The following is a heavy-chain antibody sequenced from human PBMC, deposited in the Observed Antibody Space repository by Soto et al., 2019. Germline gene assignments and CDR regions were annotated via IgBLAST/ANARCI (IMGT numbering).Heavy chain of an antibody. Sequence: EEQLVQSGAEVKKPGESLKISCKASGYSFGNYWIDWVRQMPGQGLEWMGTIYPDGNDIRYNSSFEGHVTISADRSISTAYLQWSTLGASDTAMYYCARHPWFGDLTGTLDVWGQGTMVTVSS. CDR3: ARHPWFGDLTGTLDV. J-gene: IGHJ3*01. CDR2: IYPDGNDI. V-gene: IGHV5-51*01. D-gene: IGHD3-10*01. CDR1: GYSFGNYW.